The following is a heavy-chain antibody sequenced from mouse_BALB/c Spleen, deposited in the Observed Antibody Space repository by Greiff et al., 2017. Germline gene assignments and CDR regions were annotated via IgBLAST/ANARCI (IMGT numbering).Heavy chain of an antibody. CDR1: GFTFSSYG. D-gene: IGHD1-1*01. CDR3: ARDPFYYGSPSDY. CDR2: INSNGGST. J-gene: IGHJ2*01. Sequence: EVQLVESGGGLVQPGGSLKLSCAASGFTFSSYGMSWVRQTPDKRLELVATINSNGGSTYYPDSVKGRFTISRDNAKNTLYLQMSSLKSEDTAMYYCARDPFYYGSPSDYWGQGTTLTVSS. V-gene: IGHV5-6-3*01.